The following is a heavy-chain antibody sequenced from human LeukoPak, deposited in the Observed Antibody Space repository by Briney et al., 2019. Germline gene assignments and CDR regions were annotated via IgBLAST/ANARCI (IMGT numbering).Heavy chain of an antibody. V-gene: IGHV3-74*01. J-gene: IGHJ4*02. CDR3: VNMRGGAVAGTRSDY. Sequence: GGSLRLSCAGSGFTFSNYWMHWVRQAPGKGLVWVSRINSDGSSTSYADSVKGRFTISRDNAKNTLYLQMNSLRAEDTAVYYGVNMRGGAVAGTRSDYWGQGTLVTVSS. CDR2: INSDGSST. CDR1: GFTFSNYW. D-gene: IGHD6-19*01.